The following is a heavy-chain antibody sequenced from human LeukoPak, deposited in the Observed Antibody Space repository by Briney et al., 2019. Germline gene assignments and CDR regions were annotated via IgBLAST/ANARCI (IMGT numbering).Heavy chain of an antibody. V-gene: IGHV3-30*01. CDR2: ISYDGSNK. D-gene: IGHD2-2*02. J-gene: IGHJ1*01. CDR1: GFTFSSYA. Sequence: GGSLRLSCAASGFTFSSYAMHWVRRAPGKGLEWVAVISYDGSNKYYADSVKGRFTISRDNSKNTLYLQMNSLRAEDTAVYYCARAPRVPAAITPAEYFQHWGQGTLVTVSS. CDR3: ARAPRVPAAITPAEYFQH.